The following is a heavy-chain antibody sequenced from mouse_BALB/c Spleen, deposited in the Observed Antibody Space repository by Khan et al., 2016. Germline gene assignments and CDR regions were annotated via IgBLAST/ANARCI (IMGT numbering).Heavy chain of an antibody. CDR2: ISYSGST. J-gene: IGHJ2*01. Sequence: EVQLQESGPGLVKPSQSLSLTCTVPGYSITSDYAWNWIRQFPGNKLEWMGYISYSGSTSYNPSLKSRISITRDTSKNQFFLQLNSVTTEDTATYYCARSIMANWGQGTTLTASS. CDR3: ARSIMAN. CDR1: GYSITSDYA. V-gene: IGHV3-2*02.